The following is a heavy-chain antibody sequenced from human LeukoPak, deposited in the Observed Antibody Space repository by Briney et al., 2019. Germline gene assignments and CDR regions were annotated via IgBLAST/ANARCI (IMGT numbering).Heavy chain of an antibody. D-gene: IGHD3-16*01. V-gene: IGHV3-66*01. CDR3: RATVGGGSFRDY. CDR1: EFSVGSNY. CDR2: IYSGGST. J-gene: IGHJ4*02. Sequence: GGSLRLSCAASEFSVGSNYMTWVRQAPGKGLEWVSLIYSGGSTYYADSVKGRFTISRDNAKNSLYLQMNSLRAEDTAVYYCRATVGGGSFRDYWGQGTLVTVSS.